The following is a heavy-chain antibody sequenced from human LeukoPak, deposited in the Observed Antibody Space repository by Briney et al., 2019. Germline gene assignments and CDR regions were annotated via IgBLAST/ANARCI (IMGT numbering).Heavy chain of an antibody. CDR3: VESGTDVS. J-gene: IGHJ5*02. V-gene: IGHV3-23*01. D-gene: IGHD1-1*01. CDR1: GFTVTNYA. Sequence: PGGSLRLSCAASGFTVTNYAMTWVRQAPGKDLEWVSAISAGSTLYADSVKGRFTISRDNSKNTLYLEMNNLRADDTAVYYCVESGTDVSWGQGTLVTVSS. CDR2: ISAGST.